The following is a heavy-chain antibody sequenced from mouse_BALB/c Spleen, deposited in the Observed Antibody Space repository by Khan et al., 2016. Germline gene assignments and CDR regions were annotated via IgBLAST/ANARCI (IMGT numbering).Heavy chain of an antibody. CDR1: GDSITSGY. V-gene: IGHV3-8*02. J-gene: IGHJ2*01. D-gene: IGHD2-3*01. Sequence: EVQLQESGPSLVKPSQTLSLTCSVTGDSITSGYWNWIRKFPGNKLEFMGYINYSGSTYYNPFLESRISITRDTSKNQYYLQLNSVTTEDTATYYGARDYDGYYSLGYWGQGTTLTVSS. CDR2: INYSGST. CDR3: ARDYDGYYSLGY.